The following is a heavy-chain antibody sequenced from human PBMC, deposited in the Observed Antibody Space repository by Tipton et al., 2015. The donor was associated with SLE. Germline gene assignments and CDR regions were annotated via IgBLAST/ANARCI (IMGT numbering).Heavy chain of an antibody. CDR3: ARGARRHLEWLWDNWFDP. CDR1: GDSISSSSFY. CDR2: IFYSGNT. D-gene: IGHD3-3*01. J-gene: IGHJ5*02. Sequence: TLSLTCTVSGDSISSSSFYWTWIRQPPGRGLEWIGSIFYSGNTLHNPSLKSRVSISVYTSKNQFSLELNSVTAADTAVYYCARGARRHLEWLWDNWFDPWGQGTLVTVSS. V-gene: IGHV4-39*01.